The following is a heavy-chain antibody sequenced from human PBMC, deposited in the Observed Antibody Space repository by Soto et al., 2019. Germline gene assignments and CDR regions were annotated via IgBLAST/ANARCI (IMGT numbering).Heavy chain of an antibody. CDR3: AREGMVRGVIQYDYYGMDV. CDR1: GYTFTGYY. Sequence: DAVKVSCKASGYTFTGYYMHWVRQAPGQGLEWMGWINPNSGGTNYAQKFQGWVTMTRDTSISTAYMELSRLRSDDTAVYYCAREGMVRGVIQYDYYGMDVWGQGTTVTVSS. J-gene: IGHJ6*02. D-gene: IGHD3-10*01. V-gene: IGHV1-2*04. CDR2: INPNSGGT.